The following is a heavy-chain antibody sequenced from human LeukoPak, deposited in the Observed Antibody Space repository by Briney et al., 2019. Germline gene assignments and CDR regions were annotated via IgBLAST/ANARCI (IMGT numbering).Heavy chain of an antibody. D-gene: IGHD2-2*01. Sequence: GASVKVSCKASGYTFTGHYLHWVRQAPGQGLEWMGWINPNIGDTNYAQKFQGRVTMTRDTSISTAYMELSRLRSDDTAVYYCARDVVPAAQPEWYFDLWGRGTLVTVSS. CDR3: ARDVVPAAQPEWYFDL. J-gene: IGHJ2*01. CDR2: INPNIGDT. CDR1: GYTFTGHY. V-gene: IGHV1-2*02.